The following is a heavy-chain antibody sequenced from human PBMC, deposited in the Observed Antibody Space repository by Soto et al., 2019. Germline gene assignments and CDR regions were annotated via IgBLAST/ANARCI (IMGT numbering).Heavy chain of an antibody. CDR3: AKGGWLDD. CDR1: GFTFSTYV. Sequence: EVQVLESGGGLVQPGGSLRLSCAASGFTFSTYVMSWVRQAPGKGLEWVSAISGSGGGSTYYADSVKGRFTISRDNSKNTLYLQLSSLRAEDTAVYYCAKGGWLDDWGQGTLVIVSS. V-gene: IGHV3-23*01. CDR2: ISGSGGGST. D-gene: IGHD2-15*01. J-gene: IGHJ4*02.